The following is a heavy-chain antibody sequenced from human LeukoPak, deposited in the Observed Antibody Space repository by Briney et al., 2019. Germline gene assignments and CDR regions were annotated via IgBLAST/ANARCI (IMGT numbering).Heavy chain of an antibody. V-gene: IGHV3-33*01. J-gene: IGHJ4*02. CDR3: ARDNYYDSSGYWFDY. D-gene: IGHD3-22*01. CDR1: GFTFSSYG. CDR2: IWYDGSNK. Sequence: GGSLRLSCAASGFTFSSYGMHWVRQAPGKGLEWVAVIWYDGSNKYYADSVKGRFTISRDNSKNTLYLQMNSLRAEDTAVYYCARDNYYDSSGYWFDYWGQGTLVTVSS.